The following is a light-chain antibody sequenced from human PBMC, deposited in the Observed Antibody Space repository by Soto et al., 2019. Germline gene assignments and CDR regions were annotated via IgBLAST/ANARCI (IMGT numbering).Light chain of an antibody. J-gene: IGLJ2*01. CDR3: TSYTSYSTVL. Sequence: QSALTQPASVSGSPGQSITISCSGTSSDVGGYNYVSWYQQHPGKAPKLMIYEVSNRSSGVSNRFSGSKSGNTASLTISGLQAEDEADYYCTSYTSYSTVLIGGGTKLTVL. CDR2: EVS. CDR1: SSDVGGYNY. V-gene: IGLV2-14*01.